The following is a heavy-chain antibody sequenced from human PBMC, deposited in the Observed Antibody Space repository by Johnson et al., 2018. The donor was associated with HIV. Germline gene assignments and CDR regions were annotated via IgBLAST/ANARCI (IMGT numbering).Heavy chain of an antibody. D-gene: IGHD2-15*01. J-gene: IGHJ3*01. CDR1: GFTFSDYY. V-gene: IGHV3-11*01. CDR2: ISSSGSTI. Sequence: QVQLVESGGGLVKPGGSLRLSCAASGFTFSDYYMSWIRQAPGKGLEWVSYISSSGSTIYYADSVKGRFTISRDNVKNSLYLQMNSLRAEDTALYYCVRDTGYCSGGRCDDAFDVWGQGTVVTVSS. CDR3: VRDTGYCSGGRCDDAFDV.